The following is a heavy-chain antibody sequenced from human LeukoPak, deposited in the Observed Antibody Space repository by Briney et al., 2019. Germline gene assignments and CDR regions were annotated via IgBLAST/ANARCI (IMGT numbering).Heavy chain of an antibody. CDR1: GFTFSSYS. V-gene: IGHV3-21*01. D-gene: IGHD3-9*01. CDR3: AREVLTGYPFDY. Sequence: GGSLRLSCAASGFTFSSYSMNWVRRAPGKGLEWVSSISSSSSYIYYADSVKGRFTISRDNAKNSLYLQMNSLRAEDTAVYYCAREVLTGYPFDYWGQGTLVTVSS. CDR2: ISSSSSYI. J-gene: IGHJ4*02.